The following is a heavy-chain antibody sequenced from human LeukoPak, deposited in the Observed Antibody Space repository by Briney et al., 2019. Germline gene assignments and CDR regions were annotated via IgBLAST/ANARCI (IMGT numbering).Heavy chain of an antibody. V-gene: IGHV3-48*01. Sequence: GGSLRLSCAASGFTFSSYSMNWVRQAPGKGLERVSYISSSSSTIYYADSVKGRFTISRDNAKNSLYLQMNSLRAEDTAVYYCARDSSGWYARVFDYWGQGTLVTVSS. CDR3: ARDSSGWYARVFDY. CDR2: ISSSSSTI. D-gene: IGHD6-19*01. J-gene: IGHJ4*02. CDR1: GFTFSSYS.